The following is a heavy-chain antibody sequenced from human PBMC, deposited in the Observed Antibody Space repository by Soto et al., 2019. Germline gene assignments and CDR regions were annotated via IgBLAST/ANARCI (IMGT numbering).Heavy chain of an antibody. Sequence: SETLSLTCTVSGGSISSGGYYWSWIRQHPGKGLEWIGYIYYSGSTYYNPSLKSRVTISVDTSKNQFSLKLSSVTAADTAVYYCARGQPVLRYFDGSDAFDIWGQGTMVTVSS. CDR2: IYYSGST. CDR3: ARGQPVLRYFDGSDAFDI. V-gene: IGHV4-31*03. D-gene: IGHD3-9*01. CDR1: GGSISSGGYY. J-gene: IGHJ3*02.